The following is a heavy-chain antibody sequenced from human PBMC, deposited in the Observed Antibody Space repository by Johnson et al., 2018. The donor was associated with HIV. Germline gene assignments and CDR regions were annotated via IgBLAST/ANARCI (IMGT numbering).Heavy chain of an antibody. Sequence: VQVVESGGGLIQPGGSPRLSCAASGFSFSDHYMSWIRQAPGKGLEWVSYISSSGSTIYYADSVKGRFTVSRDNAKNSLYLQMNSLRAEDTAMYYCARGMWIPEIDAIDIWGQGTMVTVSS. CDR1: GFSFSDHY. CDR3: ARGMWIPEIDAIDI. CDR2: ISSSGSTI. V-gene: IGHV3-11*04. D-gene: IGHD5-18*01. J-gene: IGHJ3*02.